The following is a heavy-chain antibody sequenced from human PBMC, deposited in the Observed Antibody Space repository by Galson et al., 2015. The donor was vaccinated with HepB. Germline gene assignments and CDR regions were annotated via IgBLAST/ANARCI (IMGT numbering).Heavy chain of an antibody. CDR3: TRAVGEPDSGYFDS. Sequence: SLRLSCAASGIAFSRSDMHWVRRAPGRGLEWVAIISYDRGKKYYAKSVQGRFTISRDNSKSTLFLLMNNMRSEDTAMYYCTRAVGEPDSGYFDSWGQGALVMVSS. D-gene: IGHD3-16*01. CDR1: GIAFSRSD. CDR2: ISYDRGKK. J-gene: IGHJ4*02. V-gene: IGHV3-30-3*01.